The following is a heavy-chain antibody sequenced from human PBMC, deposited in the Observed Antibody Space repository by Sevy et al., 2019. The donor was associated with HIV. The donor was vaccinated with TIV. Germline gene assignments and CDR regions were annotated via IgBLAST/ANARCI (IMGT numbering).Heavy chain of an antibody. V-gene: IGHV4-39*01. Sequence: SETLSLTCTVSGGSISSSSYYWGWIRQPPGKGLEWIGSIYYSGSTYYNPSLKSRVTISVDTSKNQFSLKLSSVTAADTAVYYCARLRFLGYFDYWGQGTVVTVSS. CDR2: IYYSGST. CDR3: ARLRFLGYFDY. D-gene: IGHD3-3*01. J-gene: IGHJ4*02. CDR1: GGSISSSSYY.